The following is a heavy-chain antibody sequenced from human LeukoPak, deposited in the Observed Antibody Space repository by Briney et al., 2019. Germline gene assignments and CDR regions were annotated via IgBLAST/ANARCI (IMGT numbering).Heavy chain of an antibody. J-gene: IGHJ4*02. CDR3: ARGGRWLQFFDY. CDR2: INHSGST. D-gene: IGHD5-24*01. Sequence: SETLSLTCAVYGGSFGGYYWSWIRQPPGKGLEWIGEINHSGSTNYNPSLKSRVTISVDTSKNQFSLKLSSVTAADTAVYYCARGGRWLQFFDYWGQGTLVTVSS. V-gene: IGHV4-34*01. CDR1: GGSFGGYY.